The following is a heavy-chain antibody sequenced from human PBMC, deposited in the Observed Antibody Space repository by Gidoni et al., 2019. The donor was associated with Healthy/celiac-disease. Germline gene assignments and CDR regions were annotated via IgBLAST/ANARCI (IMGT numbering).Heavy chain of an antibody. Sequence: EVQLLESGGGLVQPGGSLSLSCAASGFTFSSYARSWVRQAPGMGREWVSAISGSGGRTYYADSVKGRFTISRDNSKNTLYLQMNSLRAEDTAVYYCAKDTAAYQLLYSAYYFDYWGQGTLVTVSS. D-gene: IGHD2-2*02. V-gene: IGHV3-23*01. CDR3: AKDTAAYQLLYSAYYFDY. J-gene: IGHJ4*02. CDR2: ISGSGGRT. CDR1: GFTFSSYA.